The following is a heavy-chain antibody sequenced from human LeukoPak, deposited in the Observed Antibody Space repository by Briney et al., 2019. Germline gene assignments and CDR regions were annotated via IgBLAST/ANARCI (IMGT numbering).Heavy chain of an antibody. Sequence: ASVTVSCKASGYTFSSYGISWVRQAPGQGLEWMAWINAYNGKTNFARKFRGRVTMTTDTSTSTAYMELRSLRSDDTAIYYCARDRNPYYDGSGYGYCWGQGTLVTVSS. CDR1: GYTFSSYG. V-gene: IGHV1-18*01. CDR2: INAYNGKT. CDR3: ARDRNPYYDGSGYGYC. J-gene: IGHJ4*02. D-gene: IGHD3-22*01.